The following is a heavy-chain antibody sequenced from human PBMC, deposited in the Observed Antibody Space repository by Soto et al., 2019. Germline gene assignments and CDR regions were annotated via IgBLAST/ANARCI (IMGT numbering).Heavy chain of an antibody. J-gene: IGHJ6*02. D-gene: IGHD2-2*01. CDR1: GYTFTSYG. CDR2: ISAYNGNT. V-gene: IGHV1-18*01. CDR3: ARLGLVPAAISYYGMDV. Sequence: QVQLVQSGAEVKKPGASVKVSCKASGYTFTSYGISWVRQAPGQGLEWMGWISAYNGNTNYAQKLQGRVTMTTDTSTSTADMELRSLRSDDTAVYYCARLGLVPAAISYYGMDVWGQGTTVTVSS.